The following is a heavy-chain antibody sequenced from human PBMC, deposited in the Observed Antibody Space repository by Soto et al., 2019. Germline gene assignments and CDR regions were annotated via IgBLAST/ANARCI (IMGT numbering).Heavy chain of an antibody. CDR3: AREWGLPRQSYYCGMDV. CDR2: IIPILGIA. D-gene: IGHD1-26*01. Sequence: QVQLVQSGAEVKKPGSSVKVSCKASGGTFSSYTISWVRQAPGQGLEWMGRIIPILGIANYAQKFQGRVTITADKSTSTAYMELSSLRSEDTAVYYCAREWGLPRQSYYCGMDVWGQGSTVTVSS. J-gene: IGHJ6*02. CDR1: GGTFSSYT. V-gene: IGHV1-69*08.